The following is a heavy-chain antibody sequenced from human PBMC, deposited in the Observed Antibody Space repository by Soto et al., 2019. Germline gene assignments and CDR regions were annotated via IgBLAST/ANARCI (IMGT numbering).Heavy chain of an antibody. CDR1: GFTFSSYS. Sequence: GGSLRLSCAASGFTFSSYSMNWVRQAPGKGLEWVSSISSSSSYIYYADSVKGRFTISRDNAKNSQYLQMNSLRAEDTAVYYCARDGSGYYYYYYYGMDVWGQGTTVTVSS. V-gene: IGHV3-21*01. CDR3: ARDGSGYYYYYYYGMDV. CDR2: ISSSSSYI. J-gene: IGHJ6*02. D-gene: IGHD3-22*01.